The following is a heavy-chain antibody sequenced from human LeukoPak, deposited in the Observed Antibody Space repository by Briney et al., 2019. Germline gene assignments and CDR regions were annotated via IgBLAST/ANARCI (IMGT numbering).Heavy chain of an antibody. CDR1: GGSYY. J-gene: IGHJ4*02. Sequence: SETLSPTCTVSGGSYYWSWIRQPPGKGLEWIGFVYYSGNTNYNPSLKSRVTMSLDTSKNQFSLKLRSVTTADTAVYYCARGRYQLDYWGQGTLVTVSS. CDR3: ARGRYQLDY. V-gene: IGHV4-59*01. D-gene: IGHD2-2*01. CDR2: VYYSGNT.